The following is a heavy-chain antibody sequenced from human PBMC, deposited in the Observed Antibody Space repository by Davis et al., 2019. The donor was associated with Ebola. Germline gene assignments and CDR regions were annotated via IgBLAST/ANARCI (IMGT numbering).Heavy chain of an antibody. CDR2: ISSGSSFI. D-gene: IGHD3-10*01. CDR3: ARSPVLWFGELLTGPNYFDY. V-gene: IGHV3-21*01. J-gene: IGHJ4*02. Sequence: PGGSLRLSCEASGFTFRTRGANWARQAPGKGLEWVSSISSGSSFIYYADSVKGRFTISRDNAKNSLYLQMNSLRAEDTAVYYCARSPVLWFGELLTGPNYFDYWGQGTLVTVSS. CDR1: GFTFRTRG.